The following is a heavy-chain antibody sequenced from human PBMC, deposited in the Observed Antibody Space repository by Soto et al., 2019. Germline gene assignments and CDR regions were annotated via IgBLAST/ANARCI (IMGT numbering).Heavy chain of an antibody. Sequence: GSLRLSCAASGFTFSSYSMNWVRQAPGKGLEWVSYISSSSALIYYADSVKGRFTISRDNAKNSLYLQMNSLRAEDTAVYYCARFLSSRSMDVWGQGTTVTVSS. CDR1: GFTFSSYS. CDR3: ARFLSSRSMDV. J-gene: IGHJ6*02. V-gene: IGHV3-48*01. CDR2: ISSSSALI. D-gene: IGHD3-3*01.